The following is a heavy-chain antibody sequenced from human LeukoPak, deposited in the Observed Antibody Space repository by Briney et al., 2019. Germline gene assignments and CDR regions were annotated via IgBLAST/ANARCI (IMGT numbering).Heavy chain of an antibody. CDR3: ARDRYYDFWSGYYHFDY. CDR1: GFTLSSYA. CDR2: ISGSGGST. D-gene: IGHD3-3*01. Sequence: GGSLRLSCAASGFTLSSYAMSWVRQAPGKGLEWVSAISGSGGSTYYADSVKGRFTISRDNSKNTLYLQMNSLRDEDTAVYYCARDRYYDFWSGYYHFDYWGQGTLVTVSS. J-gene: IGHJ4*02. V-gene: IGHV3-23*01.